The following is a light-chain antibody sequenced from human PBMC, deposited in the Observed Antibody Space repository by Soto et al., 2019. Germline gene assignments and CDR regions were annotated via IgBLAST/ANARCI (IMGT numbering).Light chain of an antibody. Sequence: QSALTQPASVSGSPGQSITISCTGTSIDIGSYTLVSWYQQHPGKAPKLLIYEASKRPSEASIRFSGSRSGNTASLTISGLQAEDEADYYCCSYAGSLYVFGTGTKVTVL. CDR2: EAS. J-gene: IGLJ1*01. CDR3: CSYAGSLYV. V-gene: IGLV2-23*01. CDR1: SIDIGSYTL.